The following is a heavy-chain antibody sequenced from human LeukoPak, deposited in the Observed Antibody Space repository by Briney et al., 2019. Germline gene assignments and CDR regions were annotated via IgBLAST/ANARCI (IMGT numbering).Heavy chain of an antibody. V-gene: IGHV4-34*01. J-gene: IGHJ6*02. Sequence: SETLSLTCAVYGGSFSGYYWSWIRQPPGKGLEWIGEINHSGSTNYNPSLKSRVTISVDTSKNQFSLKLSSVTAADTAVYYCARGPGMDVWGQGTTVTVS. CDR2: INHSGST. CDR1: GGSFSGYY. CDR3: ARGPGMDV.